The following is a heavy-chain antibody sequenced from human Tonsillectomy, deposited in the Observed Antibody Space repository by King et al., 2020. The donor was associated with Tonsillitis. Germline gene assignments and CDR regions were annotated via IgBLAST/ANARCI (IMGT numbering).Heavy chain of an antibody. CDR1: GFTFSSYG. J-gene: IGHJ4*02. Sequence: VQLVESGGGVVQPGRSLRLSCAASGFTFSSYGMHWVRQAPGKGLEWVAVISYDGSNKYYADSVKGRFTISRDNSKNTLYLQMNSLRAEDTAVYYCAKGRGAGWLQQYFDYWGQGTLVTVSS. CDR2: ISYDGSNK. CDR3: AKGRGAGWLQQYFDY. V-gene: IGHV3-30*18. D-gene: IGHD5-24*01.